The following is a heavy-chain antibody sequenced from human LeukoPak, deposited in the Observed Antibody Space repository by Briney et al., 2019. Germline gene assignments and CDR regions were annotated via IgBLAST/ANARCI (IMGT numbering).Heavy chain of an antibody. CDR1: GDSFSSNSAA. V-gene: IGHV6-1*01. Sequence: SQTLSLTCAISGDSFSSNSAAWNWIRQSPSRGLEWLVRTYYRSKWYNDYAVSVKSRITINPDTSKNQFSLQLNSVTLEDTAVYYCARVAAAGTDDAFDIWGQGTMVTVSS. D-gene: IGHD6-13*01. CDR2: TYYRSKWYN. J-gene: IGHJ3*02. CDR3: ARVAAAGTDDAFDI.